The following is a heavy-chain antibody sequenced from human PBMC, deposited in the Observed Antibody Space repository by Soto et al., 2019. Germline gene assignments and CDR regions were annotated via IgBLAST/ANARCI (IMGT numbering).Heavy chain of an antibody. CDR1: GFTFSRFE. J-gene: IGHJ4*02. CDR3: TRAAWFPYLSFY. CDR2: ISISGSTA. V-gene: IGHV3-48*03. Sequence: PRGSLRLSCGASGFTFSRFEFHWVRQAPGKGLEWISYISISGSTAYYASSVEGRFTISRDNANNSVYLQMDSLRAEDTALYYCTRAAWFPYLSFYWGQGALVTVSS. D-gene: IGHD3-10*01.